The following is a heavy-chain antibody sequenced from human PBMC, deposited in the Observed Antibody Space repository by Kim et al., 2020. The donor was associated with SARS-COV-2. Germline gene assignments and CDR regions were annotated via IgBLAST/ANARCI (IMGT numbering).Heavy chain of an antibody. Sequence: GASLRLSCAASGFTFNTYGMHWVRQAPGKGLEWVAVISYDGSNKYYADSVKDRFTISRDNSKNTLYLQMNSLRIEDTAVYYCAKSFSGSYFGYDYWGQGTLVTVSS. CDR3: AKSFSGSYFGYDY. V-gene: IGHV3-30*18. J-gene: IGHJ4*02. CDR2: ISYDGSNK. D-gene: IGHD1-26*01. CDR1: GFTFNTYG.